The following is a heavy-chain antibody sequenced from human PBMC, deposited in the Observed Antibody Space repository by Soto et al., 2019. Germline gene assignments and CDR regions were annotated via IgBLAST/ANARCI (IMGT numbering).Heavy chain of an antibody. D-gene: IGHD3-22*01. Sequence: QVQLVQSGAEVKKPGASVKVSCKASGYTFNTYGISWVRQAPGQGLEWMGWISAHNGHTNYAQNLQGRVTMTTDTSPTTAYMELRSLTSEATAVFYCARVASYFDSSGYSTPRGYFDYWGQGTLVTVSS. V-gene: IGHV1-18*01. J-gene: IGHJ4*02. CDR1: GYTFNTYG. CDR2: ISAHNGHT. CDR3: ARVASYFDSSGYSTPRGYFDY.